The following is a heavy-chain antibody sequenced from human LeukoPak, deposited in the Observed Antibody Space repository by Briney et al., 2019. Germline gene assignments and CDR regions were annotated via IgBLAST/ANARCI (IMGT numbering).Heavy chain of an antibody. Sequence: PSQTLSLTCTVSGGSISSGGYYWSWIRQPPGKGLEWIGYIYHSGSTYYNPSLKSRVTISVDRSKNQFSLKLSSVTAADTAVYYCARDEEGYCSSTSCYWKAFDIWGQGTMVTVSS. CDR1: GGSISSGGYY. J-gene: IGHJ3*02. V-gene: IGHV4-30-2*01. CDR2: IYHSGST. D-gene: IGHD2-2*01. CDR3: ARDEEGYCSSTSCYWKAFDI.